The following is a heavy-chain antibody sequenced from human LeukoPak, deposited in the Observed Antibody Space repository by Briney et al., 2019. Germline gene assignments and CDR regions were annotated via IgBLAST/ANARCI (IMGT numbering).Heavy chain of an antibody. CDR1: GYTLTELS. CDR3: ATAGLGYYDFWSGYVFDY. Sequence: ASVKVSCKVSGYTLTELSMHWVRQAPGKGLEWMGGFDPEDGETIYAQKFQGRVTMTEDTSTDTAYMELSSLRSEDTAVYYCATAGLGYYDFWSGYVFDYWGQGTLVTVSS. CDR2: FDPEDGET. V-gene: IGHV1-24*01. J-gene: IGHJ4*02. D-gene: IGHD3-3*01.